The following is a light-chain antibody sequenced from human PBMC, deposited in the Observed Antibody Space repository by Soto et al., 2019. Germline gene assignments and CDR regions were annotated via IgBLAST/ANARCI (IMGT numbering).Light chain of an antibody. CDR1: QSVSSY. J-gene: IGKJ4*01. CDR3: QQRRTGLTLT. V-gene: IGKV3-11*01. Sequence: EIVLTQSPATLSLSPGERATLSCRASQSVSSYLAWYQQKPGQAPRLLIYDASNRATGIPARFSGSGSGTDFTLTISSLEPEDFAVYYCQQRRTGLTLTFGGGTKVEIK. CDR2: DAS.